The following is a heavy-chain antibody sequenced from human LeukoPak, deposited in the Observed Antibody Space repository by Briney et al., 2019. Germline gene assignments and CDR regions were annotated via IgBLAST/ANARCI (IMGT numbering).Heavy chain of an antibody. D-gene: IGHD3-10*01. CDR2: INSDGSST. Sequence: PGGSLRLSCAASGFTFSSYWMHWVRQAPGKGLVWVSRINSDGSSTSYADSVKGRFAIFRDNSKNTLYLQMNSLRAEDTAVYYCARDLRGVHYYYYMDVWGKGTTVTISS. CDR1: GFTFSSYW. CDR3: ARDLRGVHYYYYMDV. J-gene: IGHJ6*03. V-gene: IGHV3-74*01.